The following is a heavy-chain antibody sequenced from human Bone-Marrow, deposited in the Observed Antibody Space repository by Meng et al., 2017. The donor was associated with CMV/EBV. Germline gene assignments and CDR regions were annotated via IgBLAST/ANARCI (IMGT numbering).Heavy chain of an antibody. Sequence: FTGNYIHWMRQATGQGLEWMGVINPSDASGSTTYAQKFQGRVSMTRDTSTSTVYMELSNLRSDDTAVYYCARGKHDYDRSGYWGANDYWGQGTLVTVSS. CDR3: ARGKHDYDRSGYWGANDY. D-gene: IGHD3-22*01. CDR1: FTGNY. J-gene: IGHJ4*02. V-gene: IGHV1-46*01. CDR2: INPSDASGST.